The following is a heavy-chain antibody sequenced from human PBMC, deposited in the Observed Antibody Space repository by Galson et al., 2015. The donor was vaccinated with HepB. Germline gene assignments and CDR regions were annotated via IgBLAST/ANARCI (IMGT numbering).Heavy chain of an antibody. V-gene: IGHV1-69*04. CDR1: GGTFSSYT. CDR3: AREVRRYYDSRGGFDP. CDR2: IIPILGIA. D-gene: IGHD3-22*01. Sequence: SVKVSCKASGGTFSSYTISWVRQAPGQGLEWMGRIIPILGIANYAQKFQGRVTITADKSTSTAYMELSSLRSEDTAVYYCAREVRRYYDSRGGFDPWGQGTLVTVSS. J-gene: IGHJ5*02.